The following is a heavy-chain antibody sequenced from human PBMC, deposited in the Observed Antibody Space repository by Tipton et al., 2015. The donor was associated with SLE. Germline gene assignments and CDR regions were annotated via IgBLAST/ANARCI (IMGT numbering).Heavy chain of an antibody. V-gene: IGHV3-30*03. CDR3: ARGGFDY. CDR2: ISYDGSNK. D-gene: IGHD3-16*01. CDR1: GFTFSSYG. Sequence: RSLRLSCAASGFTFSSYGMHWVRQAPGKGLEWVAVISYDGSNKYYADSVKGRFTISRDNSKNTLYLQMNSLRAEDTAVYYCARGGFDYWGQGTLVTVSS. J-gene: IGHJ4*02.